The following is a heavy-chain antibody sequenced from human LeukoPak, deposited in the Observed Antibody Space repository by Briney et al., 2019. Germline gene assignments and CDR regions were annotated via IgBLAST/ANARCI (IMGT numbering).Heavy chain of an antibody. D-gene: IGHD3-22*01. CDR3: ARVRYYYDSSGYAVSDFDY. V-gene: IGHV1-2*02. CDR1: GYTFTGYY. J-gene: IGHJ4*02. Sequence: ASVKVSCKASGYTFTGYYMHWVRQAPGQGLEWMGWINPNCGGTNYAQKFQGRVTMTRDTSISTAYMELSRLRSDDTAVYYCARVRYYYDSSGYAVSDFDYWGQGTLVTVSS. CDR2: INPNCGGT.